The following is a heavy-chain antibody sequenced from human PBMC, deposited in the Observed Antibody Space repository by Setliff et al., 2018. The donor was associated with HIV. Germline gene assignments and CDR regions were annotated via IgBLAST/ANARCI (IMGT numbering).Heavy chain of an antibody. D-gene: IGHD4-4*01. CDR3: ASTTSSNWEKWYFDV. J-gene: IGHJ2*01. V-gene: IGHV5-51*01. CDR2: IYSGDSET. CDR1: GYSFTTYW. Sequence: GESLKISCTGSGYSFTTYWIAWVRQMPGKGLEWMGIIYSGDSETRYSPAFRGHFTVSVDKSINTAYLHWNSLKASDTAIYYCASTTSSNWEKWYFDVWGRGTLVTVSS.